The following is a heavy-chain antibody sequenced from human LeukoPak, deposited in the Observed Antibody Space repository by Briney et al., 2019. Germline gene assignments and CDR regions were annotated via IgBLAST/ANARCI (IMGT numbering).Heavy chain of an antibody. D-gene: IGHD6-6*01. CDR3: ARQYSSSSHFDY. J-gene: IGHJ4*02. CDR2: IYYSGST. CDR1: GGSISSYY. Sequence: SETLSLTCTVSGGSISSYYWSWIRQPPGKGLEWIGYIYYSGSTNYNASLESRVSISVDTSKNQFSLKLTSVTAADTAVYYCARQYSSSSHFDYWGQGTLVTVSS. V-gene: IGHV4-59*01.